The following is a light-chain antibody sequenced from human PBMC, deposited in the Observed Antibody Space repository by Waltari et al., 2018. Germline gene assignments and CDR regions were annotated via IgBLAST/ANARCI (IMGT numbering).Light chain of an antibody. CDR3: AIWYSPTWV. CDR1: SGINVGPYT. J-gene: IGLJ3*02. CDR2: YKPEPDK. Sequence: QPVLTQPTSLSASPGASARFTCTLRSGINVGPYTIYWYRQKPGSLPRYLLKYKPEPDKQQGSGVPSRFSGSKDASTNAGLLLISGLQSEDEADYYCAIWYSPTWVFGGGTKLTVL. V-gene: IGLV5-39*01.